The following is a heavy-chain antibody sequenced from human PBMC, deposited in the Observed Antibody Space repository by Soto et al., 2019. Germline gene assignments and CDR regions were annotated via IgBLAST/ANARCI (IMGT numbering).Heavy chain of an antibody. J-gene: IGHJ5*02. Sequence: ETLSLTCIVSGGSISGNYWSWIRQPAGKGLEWIGRIYSSGSTSYNPSLKSRVIMAEDTSKNQFSLKLSSVTAADTAVYYCTRGPGSYNCFDLWGQGTLVTVSS. CDR1: GGSISGNY. D-gene: IGHD3-10*01. V-gene: IGHV4-4*07. CDR2: IYSSGST. CDR3: TRGPGSYNCFDL.